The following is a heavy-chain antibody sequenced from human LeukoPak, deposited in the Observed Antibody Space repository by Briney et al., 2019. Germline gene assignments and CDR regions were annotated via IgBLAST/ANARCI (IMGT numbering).Heavy chain of an antibody. Sequence: GRSLRLSCAASGFTFSSYGMHWVRQPPGKGLEWVAVISYDGSSKYYADSVKGRFTISRDNSKNTLYLQMNSLRAEDTAVYYCARDLIAAASTYGMDVWGKGTTVTVSS. CDR3: ARDLIAAASTYGMDV. J-gene: IGHJ6*04. CDR2: ISYDGSSK. D-gene: IGHD6-13*01. V-gene: IGHV3-30*03. CDR1: GFTFSSYG.